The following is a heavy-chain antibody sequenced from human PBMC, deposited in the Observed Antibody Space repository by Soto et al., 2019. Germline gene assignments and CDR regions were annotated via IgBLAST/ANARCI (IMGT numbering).Heavy chain of an antibody. J-gene: IGHJ4*02. D-gene: IGHD3-3*01. CDR2: SFSSGGT. Sequence: PGGSLRLSCAAFGFTLDKYTMGWVRQAPGKGLEWVAESFSSGGTQHADSVKGRFTISRDNSRNMVFLQMNGLRVEDTALYYCARDREPDGIWNFDSWGQGALVTVSS. V-gene: IGHV3-53*01. CDR1: GFTLDKYT. CDR3: ARDREPDGIWNFDS.